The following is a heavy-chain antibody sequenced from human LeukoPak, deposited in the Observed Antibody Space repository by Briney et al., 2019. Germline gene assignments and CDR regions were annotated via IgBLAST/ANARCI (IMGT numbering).Heavy chain of an antibody. CDR3: AKDAVYEEPNWFDP. V-gene: IGHV3-23*01. J-gene: IGHJ5*02. CDR1: GFRLSDYW. CDR2: ISGSGGST. D-gene: IGHD3-3*01. Sequence: GGSLRLSCAASGFRLSDYWMSWVRQAPGKGLEWVSAISGSGGSTYYADSVKGRFTISRDNSKNTLYLQMNSLGAEDTAVYYCAKDAVYEEPNWFDPWGQGTLVTVSS.